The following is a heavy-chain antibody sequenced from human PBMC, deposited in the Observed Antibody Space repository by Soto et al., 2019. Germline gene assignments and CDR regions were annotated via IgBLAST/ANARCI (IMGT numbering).Heavy chain of an antibody. J-gene: IGHJ1*01. CDR3: VKDESINWYSGHFRH. Sequence: GGSLRLSCAASGFTFRSYSMNWVRQAPGKGLEWVSYISSTSTIYYADSVKGRFAISRDNAKNSLHLQMNSLSAEDTAFYYCVKDESINWYSGHFRHWGQGTLVTVSS. D-gene: IGHD6-13*01. V-gene: IGHV3-48*04. CDR1: GFTFRSYS. CDR2: ISSTSTI.